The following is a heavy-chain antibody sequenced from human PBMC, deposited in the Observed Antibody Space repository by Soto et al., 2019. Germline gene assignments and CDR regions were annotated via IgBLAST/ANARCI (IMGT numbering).Heavy chain of an antibody. Sequence: SETLSLTCTVSGGSISSYYWSWIRQPPGKGLEWIGYIYYSGSTNYNPSLKSRVTISVDTSKNQFSLKLSPVTAADTAVYYCARIGHYYDSSGYCFDYWGQGTLVTVSS. J-gene: IGHJ4*02. CDR2: IYYSGST. CDR1: GGSISSYY. D-gene: IGHD3-22*01. V-gene: IGHV4-59*01. CDR3: ARIGHYYDSSGYCFDY.